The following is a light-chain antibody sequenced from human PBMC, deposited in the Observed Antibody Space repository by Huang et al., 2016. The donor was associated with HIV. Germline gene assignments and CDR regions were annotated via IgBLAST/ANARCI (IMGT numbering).Light chain of an antibody. CDR3: MQGAHWPPA. CDR2: KVS. Sequence: DVVMTQSPLSLSVTLGQPASISRNSSQSLVHSDGNTYLHWFQQRPGQGPRRLIYKVSNRDSGVPDRCSGSGSGTDFTLKIRRVEAEDVGVYYCMQGAHWPPAFGPGTKVDIK. V-gene: IGKV2-30*02. J-gene: IGKJ3*01. CDR1: QSLVHSDGNTY.